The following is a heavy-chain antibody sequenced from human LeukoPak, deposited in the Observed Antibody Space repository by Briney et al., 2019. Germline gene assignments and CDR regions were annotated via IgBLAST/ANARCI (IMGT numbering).Heavy chain of an antibody. CDR3: TGGPGIAVAGPYWYFDL. Sequence: PGGSLRLSCAASGFTVSSNYMSWVRQAPGKGLEWVSVIYSGGSTYYADSVKGRFTISRDNSQNTLYLQMNSLRAEDTAFYYCTGGPGIAVAGPYWYFDLWGRGTRVTVSS. J-gene: IGHJ2*01. CDR2: IYSGGST. D-gene: IGHD6-19*01. V-gene: IGHV3-53*01. CDR1: GFTVSSNY.